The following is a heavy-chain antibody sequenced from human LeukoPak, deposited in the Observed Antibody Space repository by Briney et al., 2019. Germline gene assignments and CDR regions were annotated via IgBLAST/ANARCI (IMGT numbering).Heavy chain of an antibody. Sequence: SETLSLTCAVYGGSFSGYYWSWIRRPPGKGLEWIGEINHSGSTNYNPSLKSRVTISVDTSKKQFSLKLSSVTAADTAVYYCARRYDFWSGYPPPLDYWGQGTLVTVSS. CDR1: GGSFSGYY. CDR2: INHSGST. CDR3: ARRYDFWSGYPPPLDY. V-gene: IGHV4-34*01. D-gene: IGHD3-3*01. J-gene: IGHJ4*02.